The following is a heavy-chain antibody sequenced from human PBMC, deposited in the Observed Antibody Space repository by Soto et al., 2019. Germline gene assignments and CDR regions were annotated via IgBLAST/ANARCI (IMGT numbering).Heavy chain of an antibody. Sequence: GASVKVSCKTSGYTFSSYSINWVRQAPGQGPEWMAWISTYSGNTHYAERVQGRVTVTLDKSARTAFMEMRGLTADDTAVYFCARDNGYYDLWGQGTLVTVSS. CDR2: ISTYSGNT. CDR1: GYTFSSYS. J-gene: IGHJ4*02. CDR3: ARDNGYYDL. V-gene: IGHV1-18*04.